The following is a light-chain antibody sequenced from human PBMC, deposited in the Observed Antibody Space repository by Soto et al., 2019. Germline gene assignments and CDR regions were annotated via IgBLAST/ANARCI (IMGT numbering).Light chain of an antibody. Sequence: DIVMTQSPDSLAVSLGERATINCKYSQSILYSDTKKNYLAWYQHKPGQPPNLLIYWASTRASGVPDRFSGSGSGTDFTLTISSLQTEDVAVYYCQQYYDAPRTFGQGTKVEIK. CDR3: QQYYDAPRT. CDR1: QSILYSDTKKNY. CDR2: WAS. J-gene: IGKJ2*01. V-gene: IGKV4-1*01.